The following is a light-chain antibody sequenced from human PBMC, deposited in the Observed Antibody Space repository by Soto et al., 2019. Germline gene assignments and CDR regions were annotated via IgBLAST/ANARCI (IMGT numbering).Light chain of an antibody. Sequence: EIVLTQPPCTLPSSPGEPVTFSCTAIQSVSSNYLAWYQQKPGQAPRLLIYGAFKRATGIPDRFSGSGSGTEFTLTISSLQSEDFAVYYCQQYNNWPPWTFGQGTKVDI. V-gene: IGKV3D-15*01. CDR1: QSVSSN. CDR2: GAF. J-gene: IGKJ1*01. CDR3: QQYNNWPPWT.